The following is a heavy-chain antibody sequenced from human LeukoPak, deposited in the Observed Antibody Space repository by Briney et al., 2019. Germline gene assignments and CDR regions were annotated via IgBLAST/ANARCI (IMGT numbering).Heavy chain of an antibody. CDR3: AREWARSGHDA. D-gene: IGHD5-12*01. CDR2: ISSSGRTT. Sequence: GGSLRLSCAASGFSFSSYEMNWVRQAPGKGLDWVSHISSSGRTTYYADSVKGRFTISRDNAKNSLYLQMNSLRAEDTAVYYCAREWARSGHDAWGQGTLVTVSS. V-gene: IGHV3-48*03. CDR1: GFSFSSYE. J-gene: IGHJ5*02.